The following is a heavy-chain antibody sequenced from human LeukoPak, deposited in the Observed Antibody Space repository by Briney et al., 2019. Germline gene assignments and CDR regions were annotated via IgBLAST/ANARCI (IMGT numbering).Heavy chain of an antibody. CDR3: AELGITMIGGV. D-gene: IGHD3-10*02. Sequence: GGTLRLSCAASGFTFSAYGMTWVRQAPGKGLEWVSHISDRGDNTYYADSVKGRFTISRDNSKNTLYLQMSSLSADDTAVYYCAELGITMIGGVWGKGTTVTISS. V-gene: IGHV3-23*01. CDR2: ISDRGDNT. J-gene: IGHJ6*04. CDR1: GFTFSAYG.